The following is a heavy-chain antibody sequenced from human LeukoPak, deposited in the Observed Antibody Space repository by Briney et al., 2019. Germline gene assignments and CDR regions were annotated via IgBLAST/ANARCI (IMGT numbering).Heavy chain of an antibody. CDR2: IYYNGRT. Sequence: SETLSLTCTVSGDSINNNNYYWGWIRQPPGEGLEWIGNIYYNGRTYYSPSLKSRGTISVDTSNNQFSLKLNSVTAADTAVYYCARITDRTIFGEIMHGFDVWGQGTPVTVSS. CDR3: ARITDRTIFGEIMHGFDV. CDR1: GDSINNNNYY. V-gene: IGHV4-39*01. J-gene: IGHJ3*01. D-gene: IGHD3-3*01.